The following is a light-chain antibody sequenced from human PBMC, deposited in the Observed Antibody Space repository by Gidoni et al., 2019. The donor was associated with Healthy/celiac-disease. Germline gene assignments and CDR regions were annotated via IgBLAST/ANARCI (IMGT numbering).Light chain of an antibody. CDR1: QSVSSY. CDR2: DAS. CDR3: QQRSNWPQLT. V-gene: IGKV3-11*01. Sequence: EIVLTQSPATLSLSPGERATPSCRASQSVSSYLAWYQQKPGQAPRRLIYDASNRATGIPARFSGSGSGTDFTLTISSLEPEDFAVYYCQQRSNWPQLTFGGGTKVEIK. J-gene: IGKJ4*01.